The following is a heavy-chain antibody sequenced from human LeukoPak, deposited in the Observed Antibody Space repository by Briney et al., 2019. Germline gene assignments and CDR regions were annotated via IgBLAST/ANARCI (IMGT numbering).Heavy chain of an antibody. CDR1: GGSFSGYY. CDR2: INHSGTT. V-gene: IGHV4-34*01. D-gene: IGHD1-26*01. CDR3: ARGLSGSYYPYYYYYMDV. J-gene: IGHJ6*03. Sequence: PSETLSLTCVVYGGSFSGYYWNWIRQPPGKGLEWIGEINHSGTTNYNPSLKSRVSISVDTSKNQFSLKLSSVTAADTAVYYCARGLSGSYYPYYYYYMDVWGKGTTVTVSS.